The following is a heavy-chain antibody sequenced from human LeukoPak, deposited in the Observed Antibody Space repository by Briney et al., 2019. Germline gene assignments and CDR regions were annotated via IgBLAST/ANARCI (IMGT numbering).Heavy chain of an antibody. CDR3: AKDHSRGYSHGPFDF. V-gene: IGHV3-30*02. CDR1: GFTFSSYG. J-gene: IGHJ4*02. D-gene: IGHD5-18*01. CDR2: IQYDGSNK. Sequence: PGGSLRLSCAASGFTFSSYGMHWVRQAPGKGQEWVAFIQYDGSNKYYADSVKGRFTISRDNSRNTVHLQMNSLRGEDTAVYSCAKDHSRGYSHGPFDFWGQGTLVTVSS.